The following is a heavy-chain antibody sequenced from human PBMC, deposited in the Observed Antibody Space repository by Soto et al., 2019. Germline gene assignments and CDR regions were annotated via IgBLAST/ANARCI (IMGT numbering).Heavy chain of an antibody. J-gene: IGHJ4*02. CDR2: ISTYSGNT. CDR3: ARDNGYYDL. CDR1: GYTFSSYS. Sequence: EASVKVSCKTSGYTFSSYSINWVRQAPGQGLEWMAWISTYSGNTHYAERVQGRVTVTLDKSARTAFMEMRGLTSDDTAVYFCARDNGYYDLWGQGTLVTVSS. V-gene: IGHV1-18*04.